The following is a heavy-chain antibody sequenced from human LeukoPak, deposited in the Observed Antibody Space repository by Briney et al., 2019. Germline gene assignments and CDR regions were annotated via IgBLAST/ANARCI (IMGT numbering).Heavy chain of an antibody. CDR2: INHSGST. CDR3: ARGRYSYGIFDY. J-gene: IGHJ4*02. V-gene: IGHV4-34*01. D-gene: IGHD5-18*01. CDR1: GGSFSGYY. Sequence: SETLSPTCAVYGGSFSGYYWSWIRQPPGKGLEWIGEINHSGSTNYNPSLKSRVTISVDTSKNQFSLKLSSVTAADTAVYYCARGRYSYGIFDYWGQGTLVTVSS.